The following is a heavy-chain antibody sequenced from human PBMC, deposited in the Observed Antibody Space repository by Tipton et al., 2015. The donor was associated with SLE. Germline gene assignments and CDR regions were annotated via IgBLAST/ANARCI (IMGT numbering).Heavy chain of an antibody. D-gene: IGHD3-10*01. CDR3: ARDSITMVQGDTVSLSWLDP. Sequence: TLSLTCDVTGFSISSGYYWGWIRQPPGKGLEWIGNIYYSGNTFYNPSLKSRVTISVDASKNQFSLKLSSVTAADTAVYYCARDSITMVQGDTVSLSWLDPWGQGTLVTVSS. J-gene: IGHJ5*02. CDR1: GFSISSGYY. CDR2: IYYSGNT. V-gene: IGHV4-38-2*02.